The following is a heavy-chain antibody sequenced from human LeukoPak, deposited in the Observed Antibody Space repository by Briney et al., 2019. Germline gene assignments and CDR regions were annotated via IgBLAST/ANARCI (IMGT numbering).Heavy chain of an antibody. D-gene: IGHD6-13*01. V-gene: IGHV3-30-3*01. Sequence: PGGSLRLSCAASGFTFSSYAMHWVRQAPGKGLEWVAVISYDGSNKYYADSVKGRFTISRDNSKNTLYLQMNSLRAEDTAVYYCARPPGQPWGQGTLVTVSS. CDR2: ISYDGSNK. CDR3: ARPPGQP. J-gene: IGHJ4*02. CDR1: GFTFSSYA.